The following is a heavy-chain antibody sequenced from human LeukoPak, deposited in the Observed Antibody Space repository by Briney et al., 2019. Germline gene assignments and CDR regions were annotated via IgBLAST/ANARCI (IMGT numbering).Heavy chain of an antibody. CDR2: IGGDGVA. CDR3: AKDHANWAIDD. V-gene: IGHV3-69-1*01. J-gene: IGHJ4*02. D-gene: IGHD2-2*02. Sequence: GGSLRLSCAASGFTFTNHPMNWVRQAPGKGLEWVSYIGGDGVACYADSVKGRFTMSKDDARKSLYLQMSSLRVEDTALYYCAKDHANWAIDDWGQGTQVTVS. CDR1: GFTFTNHP.